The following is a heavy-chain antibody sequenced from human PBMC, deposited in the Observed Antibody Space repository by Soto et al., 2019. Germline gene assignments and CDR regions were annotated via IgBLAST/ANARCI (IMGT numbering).Heavy chain of an antibody. J-gene: IGHJ4*02. CDR2: INSDGSST. CDR3: PRGPPGMPGDY. D-gene: IGHD2-2*01. V-gene: IGHV3-74*01. Sequence: GGSLRLSCAASGFTFSNYAMNWVRQAPGKGLEWVSRINSDGSSTSYADSVKGRFTISRDNAKNTLYLQMNSLRAEDTAVCYCPRGPPGMPGDYWGKGTLVTAPQ. CDR1: GFTFSNYA.